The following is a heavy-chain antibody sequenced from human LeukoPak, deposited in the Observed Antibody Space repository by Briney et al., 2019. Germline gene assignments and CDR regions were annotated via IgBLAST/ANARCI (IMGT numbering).Heavy chain of an antibody. CDR2: IKEDGSEK. D-gene: IGHD2-21*01. J-gene: IGHJ5*02. CDR1: GFTFSNYW. CDR3: ASFGVAVA. V-gene: IGHV3-7*01. Sequence: GGSLRLSCAAPGFTFSNYWMNWFRQAPGKGLEWVANIKEDGSEKYYVDSVKGRFTISRDNAKNSLYLQMNNLRAENTAVYHCASFGVAVAWGQGTLVTVSS.